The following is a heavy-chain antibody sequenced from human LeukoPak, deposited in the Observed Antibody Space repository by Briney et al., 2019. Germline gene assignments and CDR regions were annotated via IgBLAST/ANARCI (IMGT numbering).Heavy chain of an antibody. J-gene: IGHJ4*02. Sequence: GRSLRLSCAASGFTFSSYAMSWVRQAPGKGLEWVSAISGSGGSTYYADSVKGRFTISRDNSKNTLYLQMNSLRAEDTAVYYCAKDYSYCSGGSCYEANFDYWGQGALVTVSS. CDR2: ISGSGGST. V-gene: IGHV3-23*01. D-gene: IGHD2-15*01. CDR1: GFTFSSYA. CDR3: AKDYSYCSGGSCYEANFDY.